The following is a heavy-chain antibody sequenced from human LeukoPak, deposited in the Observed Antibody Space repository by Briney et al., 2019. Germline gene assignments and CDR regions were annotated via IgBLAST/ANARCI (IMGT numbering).Heavy chain of an antibody. CDR2: INWNGGST. Sequence: RSGGSLRLSCAASGFTFDDYGMSWVRQAPGKGLEWVSGINWNGGSTGYADSVKGRFTISRDNAKSSLFLRMDNVRVEDTATYYCAKERAAGGGYPVLDSWGRGILVTVSS. CDR3: AKERAAGGGYPVLDS. D-gene: IGHD3-16*02. J-gene: IGHJ5*01. V-gene: IGHV3-20*04. CDR1: GFTFDDYG.